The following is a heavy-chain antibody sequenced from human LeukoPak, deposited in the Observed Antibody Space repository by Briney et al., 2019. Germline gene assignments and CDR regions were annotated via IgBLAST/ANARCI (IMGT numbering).Heavy chain of an antibody. V-gene: IGHV1-2*06. D-gene: IGHD3-16*02. CDR3: AAYDYVWGSYRSFDY. Sequence: GASVKVSCKASGYTFTGYYMHWVRQAPGQGLEWMGRINPNSGGTNYAQKFQGRVTMTRDTSISTAYMELSRLRSDDTAVCYCAAYDYVWGSYRSFDYWGQGTLVTVSS. CDR1: GYTFTGYY. J-gene: IGHJ4*02. CDR2: INPNSGGT.